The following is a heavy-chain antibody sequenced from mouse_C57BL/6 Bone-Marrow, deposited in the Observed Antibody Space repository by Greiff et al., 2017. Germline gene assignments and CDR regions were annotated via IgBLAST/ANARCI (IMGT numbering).Heavy chain of an antibody. Sequence: QVQLQQSGAELVRPGASVKLSCKASGYTFTDYYINWVKQRPGQGLEWIARIYPGSGNTYYNEKFKGKATLTAENSSSTAYMQLSSLTSEDSAVYFCAHYYYGGFAYWGQGTLVTVSA. D-gene: IGHD1-1*01. J-gene: IGHJ3*01. V-gene: IGHV1-76*01. CDR1: GYTFTDYY. CDR3: AHYYYGGFAY. CDR2: IYPGSGNT.